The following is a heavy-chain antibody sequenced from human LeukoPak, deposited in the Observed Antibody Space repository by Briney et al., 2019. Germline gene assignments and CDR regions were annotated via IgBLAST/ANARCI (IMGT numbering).Heavy chain of an antibody. Sequence: GGSLRLSCAASGFTFSSHWMHWVRQAPGKGLMWVSRIDSHGTSTIDAASVQGRFTVSRDNSKNTLYLQMNRLRVEDTAVYYCVREGYGPGNYPFGPWGQGTLVTVSS. V-gene: IGHV3-74*01. CDR1: GFTFSSHW. J-gene: IGHJ5*02. CDR2: IDSHGTST. D-gene: IGHD3-10*01. CDR3: VREGYGPGNYPFGP.